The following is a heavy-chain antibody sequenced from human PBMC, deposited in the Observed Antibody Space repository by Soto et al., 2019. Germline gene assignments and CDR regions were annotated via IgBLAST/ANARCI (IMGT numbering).Heavy chain of an antibody. CDR1: GFTFSSYG. V-gene: IGHV3-30*18. CDR2: ISYDGSNK. D-gene: IGHD3-9*01. Sequence: QVQLVESGGGVVQPGRSLRLSCAASGFTFSSYGMHWVRQAPGKGLEWVAVISYDGSNKYYADSVKGRFTISRDNSKNTLYLQMNSLRAEDTAVYYCAKPLTILCLVFDYWGQGTLVTVSS. J-gene: IGHJ4*02. CDR3: AKPLTILCLVFDY.